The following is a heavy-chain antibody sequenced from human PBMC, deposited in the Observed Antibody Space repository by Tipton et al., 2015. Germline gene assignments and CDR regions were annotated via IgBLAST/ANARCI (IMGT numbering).Heavy chain of an antibody. D-gene: IGHD2-2*01. Sequence: LSLTCTASGGSISNYYWSWIRQPPGKGLEWIGYIYNTGSTNHNPSLKSRVTISVDTSKNQFSLKLSSVTAADTAVYYCARGYCTSTNCYSLYGMDVWGQGTTVTVSS. CDR1: GGSISNYY. V-gene: IGHV4-59*01. CDR3: ARGYCTSTNCYSLYGMDV. J-gene: IGHJ6*02. CDR2: IYNTGST.